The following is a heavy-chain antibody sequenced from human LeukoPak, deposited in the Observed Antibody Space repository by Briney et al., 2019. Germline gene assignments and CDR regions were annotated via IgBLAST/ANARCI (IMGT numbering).Heavy chain of an antibody. D-gene: IGHD3-22*01. V-gene: IGHV1-46*01. Sequence: RASVKVSCKASGYTFTSYYMHWVRQAPGQGLEWMGIINPSGGSTSYAQKFQGRVTMTRDTSTSTVYMELSSLRSEDTAVYYCARGPNYYDSSGFHYRDWGQGTLVTVSS. CDR3: ARGPNYYDSSGFHYRD. CDR2: INPSGGST. CDR1: GYTFTSYY. J-gene: IGHJ4*02.